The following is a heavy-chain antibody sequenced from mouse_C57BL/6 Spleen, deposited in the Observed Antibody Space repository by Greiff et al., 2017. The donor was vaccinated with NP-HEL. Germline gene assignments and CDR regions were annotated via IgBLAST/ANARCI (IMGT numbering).Heavy chain of an antibody. CDR2: ISNGGGST. D-gene: IGHD1-1*01. CDR1: GFTFSDYY. Sequence: EVQLVESGGGLVQPGGSLKLSCAASGFTFSDYYMYWVRQTPEKRLEWVAYISNGGGSTYYLDTVKGRFTISRDNAKNTLYLQMSRLKSEDTAMYYCARHMSPPYGNAMDYWGQGTSVTVSS. CDR3: ARHMSPPYGNAMDY. J-gene: IGHJ4*01. V-gene: IGHV5-12*01.